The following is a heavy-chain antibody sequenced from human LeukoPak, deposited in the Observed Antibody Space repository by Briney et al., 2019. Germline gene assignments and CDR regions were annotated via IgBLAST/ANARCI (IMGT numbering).Heavy chain of an antibody. CDR3: ARGVRGGAPFDY. Sequence: GSLRLSCAASGFTFSSYAMSWIRQPPGKGLEWIGEINHSGSTNYNPSLKSRVTISVDTSKNQFSLKLSSVTAADTAVYYCARGVRGGAPFDYWGQGTLVTVSS. J-gene: IGHJ4*02. CDR1: GFTFSSYA. V-gene: IGHV4-34*01. CDR2: INHSGST. D-gene: IGHD1-26*01.